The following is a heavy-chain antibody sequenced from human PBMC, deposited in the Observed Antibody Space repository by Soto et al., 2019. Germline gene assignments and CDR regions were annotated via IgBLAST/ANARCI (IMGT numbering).Heavy chain of an antibody. D-gene: IGHD3-10*01. Sequence: SETLSLTCAVYGGSSSGYYWSWIRQPPGKGLEWIGEINHSGSTNYNPSLKSRVTISVDTSKNQFSLKLSSVTAADTAVYYCARGRLYYGSGSYYIRAYGMDVWGQGTTVT. V-gene: IGHV4-34*01. J-gene: IGHJ6*02. CDR2: INHSGST. CDR1: GGSSSGYY. CDR3: ARGRLYYGSGSYYIRAYGMDV.